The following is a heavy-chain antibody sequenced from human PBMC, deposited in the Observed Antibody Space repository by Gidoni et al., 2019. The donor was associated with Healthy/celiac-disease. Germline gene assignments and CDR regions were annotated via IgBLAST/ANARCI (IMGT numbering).Heavy chain of an antibody. CDR1: GYSFTSYW. CDR2: IYPGDSYT. Sequence: EVQLVQSGAEVKKPGESLKISCKGSGYSFTSYWIGWVRQMPGKGLEWMGIIYPGDSYTRYSPSFQGQVTISADKSISTAYLQWSSLKASDTAMYYCACILGYCSGGSCYHPFDYWGQGTLVTVSS. CDR3: ACILGYCSGGSCYHPFDY. V-gene: IGHV5-51*01. J-gene: IGHJ4*02. D-gene: IGHD2-15*01.